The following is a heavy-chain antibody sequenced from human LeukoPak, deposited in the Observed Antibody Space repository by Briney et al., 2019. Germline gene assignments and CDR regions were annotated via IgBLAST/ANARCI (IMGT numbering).Heavy chain of an antibody. Sequence: GGSLRLSCAASGFTFSSYGMHWVRQAPGKGLEWVAVISYDGSNKYYADSVKGRFTISRDNSKNTLYLQMNSLRAEDTAVYYCARDLYLTGTTRFVYWGQGTLVTVSS. CDR2: ISYDGSNK. J-gene: IGHJ4*02. V-gene: IGHV3-30*03. CDR1: GFTFSSYG. CDR3: ARDLYLTGTTRFVY. D-gene: IGHD1-7*01.